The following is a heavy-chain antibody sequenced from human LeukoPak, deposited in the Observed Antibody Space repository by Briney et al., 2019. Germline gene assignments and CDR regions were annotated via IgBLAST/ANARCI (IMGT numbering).Heavy chain of an antibody. D-gene: IGHD1-20*01. J-gene: IGHJ6*03. CDR2: LRPVFGPI. Sequence: GASVKVSCKASGVTFSRYAISWVRQAPGQGLEWIGGLRPVFGPINSAQKFQDRVTLTKDDSTTTAYMELRSLRSEDTAVYYCATNPMTGYHVRDHFYFYMAVWGKGTTVTVS. V-gene: IGHV1-69*05. CDR3: ATNPMTGYHVRDHFYFYMAV. CDR1: GVTFSRYA.